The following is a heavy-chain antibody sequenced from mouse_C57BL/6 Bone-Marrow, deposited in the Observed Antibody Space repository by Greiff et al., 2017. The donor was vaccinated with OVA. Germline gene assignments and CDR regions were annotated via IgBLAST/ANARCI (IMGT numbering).Heavy chain of an antibody. CDR2: IYPSDSET. J-gene: IGHJ2*01. CDR3: ATDY. V-gene: IGHV1-61*01. CDR1: GYTFTSYW. Sequence: QVQLKQPGAELVRPGSSVKLSCKASGYTFTSYWMDWVKQRPGQGLEWIGNIYPSDSETHYNQKFKDKATLTVAKSSSTAYMQLNSLTSEDSAVYYYATDYWDQGTTLTVTS.